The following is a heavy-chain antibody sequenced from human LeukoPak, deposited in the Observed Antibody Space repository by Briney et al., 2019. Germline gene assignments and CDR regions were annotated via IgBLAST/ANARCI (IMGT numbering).Heavy chain of an antibody. J-gene: IGHJ6*02. CDR1: GFTFSSYS. Sequence: PGGSLRLSCAASGFTFSSYSMNWVRQAPGKGLEWVSYISSSSSTIYYADSVKGRFTISRDNAKNSLYLQMNSLRDEDTAVYYCARNDYGDYDSPRYYYGMDVWGQGTTVTVSS. D-gene: IGHD4-17*01. CDR3: ARNDYGDYDSPRYYYGMDV. CDR2: ISSSSSTI. V-gene: IGHV3-48*02.